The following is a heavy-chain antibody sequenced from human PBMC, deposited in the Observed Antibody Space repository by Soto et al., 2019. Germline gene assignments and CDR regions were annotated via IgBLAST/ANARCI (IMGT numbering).Heavy chain of an antibody. CDR1: GGSISSSSYY. D-gene: IGHD2-15*01. J-gene: IGHJ4*02. CDR2: IYYSGST. Sequence: SETLSLTCTVSGGSISSSSYYWGWIRQPPGKGLEWIGSIYYSGSTYYNPSLKSRVTISVDTSKNQFSLKLSSVTAADTAVYYCARHAVVVVAADYWGQGTLVTVSS. V-gene: IGHV4-39*01. CDR3: ARHAVVVVAADY.